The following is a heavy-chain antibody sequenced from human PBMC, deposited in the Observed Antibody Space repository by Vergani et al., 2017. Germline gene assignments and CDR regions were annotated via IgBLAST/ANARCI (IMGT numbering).Heavy chain of an antibody. CDR2: IYYCGST. Sequence: QLQLHESCPGLVKPSETLSLTCTVSGGSISSSSYYWGWIRQPPGKGLEWIGSIYYCGSTYYHPSLKSRVTISVDTSKNQFSLKLSSVTAADTAVYYCARGDYYGAGSPLGYWGQGTLVTVSS. CDR1: GGSISSSSYY. V-gene: IGHV4-39*07. J-gene: IGHJ4*02. CDR3: ARGDYYGAGSPLGY. D-gene: IGHD3-10*01.